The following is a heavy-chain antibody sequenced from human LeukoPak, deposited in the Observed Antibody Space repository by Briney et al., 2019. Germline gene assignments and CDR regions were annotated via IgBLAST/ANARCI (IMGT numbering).Heavy chain of an antibody. CDR1: GFTFSSYG. J-gene: IGHJ4*02. D-gene: IGHD3-22*01. CDR2: ISGSGGST. Sequence: GGSLRLSCAASGFTFSSYGMSWVRQTPGKGLEWVSGISGSGGSTYYADSVKGRFTISRDNSKNTLYLQMNSLRAEDTAVYYCARVDRRYDSSGYWPYWGQGTLVTVSS. CDR3: ARVDRRYDSSGYWPY. V-gene: IGHV3-23*01.